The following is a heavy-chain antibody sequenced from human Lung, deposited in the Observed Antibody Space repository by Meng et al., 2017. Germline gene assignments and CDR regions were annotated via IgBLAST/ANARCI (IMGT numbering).Heavy chain of an antibody. D-gene: IGHD6-13*01. V-gene: IGHV1-18*01. CDR1: GYIFTNYD. J-gene: IGHJ2*01. CDR3: ARYVPNGSFWYFDF. CDR2: ISVKNGEA. Sequence: QVHRVQSGADAKKPGASMKVSCKASGYIFTNYDISWVRQAPGQGLEWMGWISVKNGEAKYPQNFQGRVTMTTDTTTSTAYMELRSLTSDDTAVYYCARYVPNGSFWYFDFWGRGTLVTVSS.